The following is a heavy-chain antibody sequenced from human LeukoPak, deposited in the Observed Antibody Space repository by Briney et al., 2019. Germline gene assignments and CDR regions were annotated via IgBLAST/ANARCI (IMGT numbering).Heavy chain of an antibody. CDR3: ARGRYSSGWYY. CDR2: INHSGST. Sequence: SETLSLTCAVYGGSFSGYYWSWIRQPPGKGLEWIGEINHSGSTNYNPSLKSRVTISVDTSKNQFSLMLSSVTAADTAVYYCARGRYSSGWYYWGQGTLVTVSS. J-gene: IGHJ4*02. D-gene: IGHD6-19*01. CDR1: GGSFSGYY. V-gene: IGHV4-34*01.